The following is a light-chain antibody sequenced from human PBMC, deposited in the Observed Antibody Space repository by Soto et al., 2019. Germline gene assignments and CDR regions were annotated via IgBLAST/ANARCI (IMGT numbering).Light chain of an antibody. CDR3: MQLTHVPYT. J-gene: IGKJ2*01. V-gene: IGKV2-24*01. Sequence: DVVLSQTLLSSPVTLGQPASISCRSSQNLAFSNGDTYLSWLHQRPGQPTRLLIYKVSNRFSGVTDRFSGSGAGTDFTLKISSVEAEDVGVYYCMQLTHVPYTFGQGTKWEIK. CDR2: KVS. CDR1: QNLAFSNGDTY.